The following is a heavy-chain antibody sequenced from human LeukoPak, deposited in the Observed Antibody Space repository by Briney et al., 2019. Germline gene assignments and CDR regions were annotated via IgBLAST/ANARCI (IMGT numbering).Heavy chain of an antibody. D-gene: IGHD4-17*01. CDR1: GGSMNNYY. CDR2: ISDSGST. Sequence: SETLSLTCTVSGGSMNNYYWSWIRQAPGKGLEWIGYISDSGSTNYNPSLRSRVTISVDTSKNQFSLKLSSVTAADTALYYCARYDYGDCWFAPWGQGTLVTVSS. V-gene: IGHV4-59*01. J-gene: IGHJ5*02. CDR3: ARYDYGDCWFAP.